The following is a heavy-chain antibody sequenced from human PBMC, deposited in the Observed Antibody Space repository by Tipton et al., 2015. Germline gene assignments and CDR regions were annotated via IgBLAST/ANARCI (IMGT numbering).Heavy chain of an antibody. J-gene: IGHJ4*02. Sequence: TLSLTCSVSGVSINNGAYYWSWIRQHPGKGLEYMGYIYYSGSTYHNPSLKSRVSISGDPSQNEFSLKLTSVTAADTAVYYCARLKRGYTSVSYYFDYWGQGTLVTVSS. V-gene: IGHV4-31*03. CDR1: GVSINNGAYY. CDR2: IYYSGST. CDR3: ARLKRGYTSVSYYFDY. D-gene: IGHD5-18*01.